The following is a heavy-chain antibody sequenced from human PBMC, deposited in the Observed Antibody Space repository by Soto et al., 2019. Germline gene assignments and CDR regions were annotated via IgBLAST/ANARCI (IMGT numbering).Heavy chain of an antibody. D-gene: IGHD2-21*02. CDR2: IYYSGST. V-gene: IGHV4-59*01. Sequence: SETLSLTCTVSGGSISSYYWSWIRQPPGEGLEWIGYIYYSGSTNYNPSLKSRVTISVDTSKNQFSLKLSSVTAADTAVYYCARVGVVTAIPYFDYWGQGTLVTVSS. CDR1: GGSISSYY. CDR3: ARVGVVTAIPYFDY. J-gene: IGHJ4*02.